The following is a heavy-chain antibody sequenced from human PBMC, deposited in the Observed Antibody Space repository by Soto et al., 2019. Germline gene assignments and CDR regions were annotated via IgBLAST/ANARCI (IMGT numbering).Heavy chain of an antibody. CDR2: IYYSGST. V-gene: IGHV4-59*01. CDR1: GGSISSYY. J-gene: IGHJ4*02. Sequence: SETLSLTCTVSGGSISSYYWSWIRQPPGKGLEWIGYIYYSGSTNYNPSLKSRVTISVDTSKNQFSLKLSSVTAADTAVYYCARDRGGYSGYDPNFDYWGQGTLVTVSS. CDR3: ARDRGGYSGYDPNFDY. D-gene: IGHD5-12*01.